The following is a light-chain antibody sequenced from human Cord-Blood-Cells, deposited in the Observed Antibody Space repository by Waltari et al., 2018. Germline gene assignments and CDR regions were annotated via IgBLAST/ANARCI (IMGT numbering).Light chain of an antibody. J-gene: IGLJ2*01. V-gene: IGLV2-23*01. Sequence: QSALTQPASVSGSPGKSIPISCTGTSSDVGRYNLVSCYQQHPGKAPKLMIYEGSKRPSGVSNRFSGSKSGNTASLTISGLQAEDEADYYCCSYAGSSTHVVFGGGTKLTVL. CDR3: CSYAGSSTHVV. CDR1: SSDVGRYNL. CDR2: EGS.